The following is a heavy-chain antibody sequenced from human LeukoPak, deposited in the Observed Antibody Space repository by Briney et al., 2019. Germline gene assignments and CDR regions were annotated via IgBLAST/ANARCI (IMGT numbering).Heavy chain of an antibody. D-gene: IGHD2-21*02. Sequence: ASVKVSCKASGYTFTSYYMHWVRQAPGQGLEWMGIINPSGGSTSYAQKFQGRVTMTRDTSTSTVYMELSSLRSGDTAVYYCARVSSGQYCGGDCYSDYWGQGTLVTVSS. CDR1: GYTFTSYY. J-gene: IGHJ4*02. V-gene: IGHV1-46*01. CDR3: ARVSSGQYCGGDCYSDY. CDR2: INPSGGST.